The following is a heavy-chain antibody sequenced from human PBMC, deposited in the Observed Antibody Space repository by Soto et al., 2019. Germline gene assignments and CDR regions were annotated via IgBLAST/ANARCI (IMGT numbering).Heavy chain of an antibody. D-gene: IGHD6-19*01. CDR1: GYTFSSYG. CDR3: AREWANKSEHSSGWYDDF. J-gene: IGHJ4*02. CDR2: ISGYSGHT. V-gene: IGHV1-18*01. Sequence: QVQLVQSGAEVKKPGASVKVSCKASGYTFSSYGISWVRQAPGQGLEWMGWISGYSGHTYYAQKFQGRVTMTTDTSTNTVYMELRSLRSDDTAVYYCAREWANKSEHSSGWYDDFWGQGTLVTVSS.